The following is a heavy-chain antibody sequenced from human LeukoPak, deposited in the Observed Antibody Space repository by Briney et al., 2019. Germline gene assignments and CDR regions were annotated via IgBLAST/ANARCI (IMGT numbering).Heavy chain of an antibody. V-gene: IGHV1-46*01. Sequence: ASVKVSCKASGYTFTSYYMHWVRQAPGQGLEWMGIINPSGGSTSYAQKFQGRVTMTRDTSTSTVYMELSRLRSDDTAVYYCARGEDTIFGVVIIQGRLFDYWGQGTLVTVSS. CDR3: ARGEDTIFGVVIIQGRLFDY. D-gene: IGHD3-3*01. CDR2: INPSGGST. CDR1: GYTFTSYY. J-gene: IGHJ4*02.